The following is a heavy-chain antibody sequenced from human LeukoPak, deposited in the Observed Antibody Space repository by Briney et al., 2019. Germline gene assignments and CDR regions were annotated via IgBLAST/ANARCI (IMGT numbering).Heavy chain of an antibody. CDR3: AREARQQGGFDY. CDR2: IKEDGSEK. V-gene: IGHV3-7*01. Sequence: PGGSLRLSCATSGFTFSSYWMSWVRQAPGEGLEWVANIKEDGSEKYYVNSVKGRFTLSRDNAKNSLYLQMNSLRAEDTALYYCAREARQQGGFDYWGQGTLVTVSS. J-gene: IGHJ4*02. CDR1: GFTFSSYW. D-gene: IGHD6-13*01.